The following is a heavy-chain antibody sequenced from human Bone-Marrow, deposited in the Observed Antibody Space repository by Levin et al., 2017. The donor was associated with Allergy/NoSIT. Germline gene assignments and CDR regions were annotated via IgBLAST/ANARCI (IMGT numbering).Heavy chain of an antibody. Sequence: GESLKISCAASGFTFSSYGMHWVRQAPGKGLEWVAVIWYDGSNKYYADSVKGRFTISRDNSKNTLYLQMNSLRAEDTAVYYCASIEYSSSSGVDYWGQGTLVTVSS. CDR2: IWYDGSNK. J-gene: IGHJ4*02. CDR3: ASIEYSSSSGVDY. V-gene: IGHV3-33*01. D-gene: IGHD6-6*01. CDR1: GFTFSSYG.